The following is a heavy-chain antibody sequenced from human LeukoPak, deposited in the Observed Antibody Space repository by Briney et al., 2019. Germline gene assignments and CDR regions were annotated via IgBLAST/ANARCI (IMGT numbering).Heavy chain of an antibody. V-gene: IGHV5-10-1*01. J-gene: IGHJ3*02. Sequence: GESLKISCKGSGYSFTSYWISWVCQMPGKGLEWMGRIDPSDSYTNYSPSFQGHGTISVDKSISTAYLQWSSLKASDTAMYYCARQATFNAFDIWGQGTMVTVSS. CDR2: IDPSDSYT. D-gene: IGHD1-26*01. CDR1: GYSFTSYW. CDR3: ARQATFNAFDI.